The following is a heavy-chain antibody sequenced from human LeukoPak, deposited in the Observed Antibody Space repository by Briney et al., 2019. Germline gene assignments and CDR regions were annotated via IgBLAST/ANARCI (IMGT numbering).Heavy chain of an antibody. V-gene: IGHV4-61*02. CDR2: IYTSGST. CDR3: ARNSCPSGSCYDNRGYFDY. Sequence: SQTLSLTCAVSGGSISWSWIRQPAGKGLEWIGRIYTSGSTNYNPSLKSRITISVDTSKNQFSLKLSSVTAADTAVYYCARNSCPSGSCYDNRGYFDYWGQGTLVTVSS. CDR1: GGSIS. D-gene: IGHD2-15*01. J-gene: IGHJ4*02.